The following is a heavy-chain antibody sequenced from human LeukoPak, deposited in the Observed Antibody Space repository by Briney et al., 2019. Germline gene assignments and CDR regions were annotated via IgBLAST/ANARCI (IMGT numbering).Heavy chain of an antibody. CDR2: IIPILGIA. Sequence: SVKVSCEASGGTSSSYAISWVRQAPGQGLEWMGRIIPILGIANYAQKFQGRVTITADKSTSTAYMELSSLRSEDTAVYYCASRSIGQDYYYGMDVWGQGTTVTVSS. V-gene: IGHV1-69*04. CDR1: GGTSSSYA. D-gene: IGHD3-16*01. J-gene: IGHJ6*02. CDR3: ASRSIGQDYYYGMDV.